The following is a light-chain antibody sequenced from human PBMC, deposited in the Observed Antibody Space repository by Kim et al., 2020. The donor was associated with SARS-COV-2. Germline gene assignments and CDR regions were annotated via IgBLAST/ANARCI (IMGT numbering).Light chain of an antibody. CDR1: TSNIGDNS. J-gene: IGLJ2*01. V-gene: IGLV1-44*01. CDR3: AARDDNLNGVV. Sequence: QSVLTQPPSASGTPGQRVTIACSGGTSNIGDNSVNWYQHVPGTAPKLLIYSNSRWPSGVPDRFSGFKSGTSASLAISGLQSEDEAVYYCAARDDNLNGVVFGVGTQLTVL. CDR2: SNS.